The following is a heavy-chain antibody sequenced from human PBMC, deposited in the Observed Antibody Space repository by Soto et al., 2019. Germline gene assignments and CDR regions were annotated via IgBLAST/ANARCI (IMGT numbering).Heavy chain of an antibody. V-gene: IGHV3-23*01. CDR2: ISGSGGST. CDR3: ARDLLGVVDPDYDY. J-gene: IGHJ4*02. Sequence: GGSLRLSCAASGFTFSSYAMSWVRQAPGKGLEWVSAISGSGGSTYYADSVKGRFTISRDNSKNTLYLQMNSLRDEDTAVYYCARDLLGVVDPDYDYWGQGTLVTVSS. CDR1: GFTFSSYA. D-gene: IGHD3-3*01.